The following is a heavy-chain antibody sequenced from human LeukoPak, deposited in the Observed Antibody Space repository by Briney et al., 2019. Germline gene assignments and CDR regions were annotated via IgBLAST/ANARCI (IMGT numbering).Heavy chain of an antibody. V-gene: IGHV1-69*05. CDR1: GGTFSSYA. D-gene: IGHD3-9*01. CDR3: ARGPKTGYYKLLDY. CDR2: IIPIFGTA. Sequence: SVKVSCKASGGTFSSYAISWVRQAPGQGLEWMGRIIPIFGTANYAQKFQGRVTITTDESTSTAYMELSSLRSEDTAVYYCARGPKTGYYKLLDYWGQGTLVTVSS. J-gene: IGHJ4*02.